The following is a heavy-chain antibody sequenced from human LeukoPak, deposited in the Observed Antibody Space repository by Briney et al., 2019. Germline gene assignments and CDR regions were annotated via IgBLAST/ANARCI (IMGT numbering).Heavy chain of an antibody. V-gene: IGHV1-2*02. J-gene: IGHJ4*02. CDR3: ARGPYCSSTSCYTGYYFDY. CDR2: INPNSGGT. Sequence: ASVKVSCKASGYTFTGYYMHWVRQAPGQGLEWMGWINPNSGGTNYAQKFQGRVTMTRDTSISTAYMELSRLRSDDTAVYYCARGPYCSSTSCYTGYYFDYWGQGTLVTVSS. D-gene: IGHD2-2*02. CDR1: GYTFTGYY.